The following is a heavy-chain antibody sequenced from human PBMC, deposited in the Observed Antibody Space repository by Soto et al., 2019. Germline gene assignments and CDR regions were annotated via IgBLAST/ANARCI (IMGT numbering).Heavy chain of an antibody. J-gene: IGHJ6*02. Sequence: PSETLSLTCTVSGGSISSYYWSWIRQPPGKGLEWIGYIYYSGSTNYNPSLKSRVTISVDTSKNRFSLKLSSVTAADTAVYYCARHVPYCSDTSHCAYGMDVWGQGTTVT. V-gene: IGHV4-59*08. CDR1: GGSISSYY. D-gene: IGHD2-2*01. CDR3: ARHVPYCSDTSHCAYGMDV. CDR2: IYYSGST.